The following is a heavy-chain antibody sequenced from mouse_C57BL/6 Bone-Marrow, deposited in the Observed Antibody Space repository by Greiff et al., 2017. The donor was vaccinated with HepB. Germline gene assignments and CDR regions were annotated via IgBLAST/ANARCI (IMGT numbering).Heavy chain of an antibody. CDR2: ISDGGSYT. Sequence: EVNVVESGGGLVKPGGSLKLSCAASGFTFSSYAMSWVRQTPEKRLEWVATISDGGSYTYYPDNVKGRFTISRDNAKNNLYLQMSHLKSEDTAMYYCASDPTTVVATPYAMDYWGQGTSVTVSS. CDR3: ASDPTTVVATPYAMDY. V-gene: IGHV5-4*03. J-gene: IGHJ4*01. CDR1: GFTFSSYA. D-gene: IGHD1-1*01.